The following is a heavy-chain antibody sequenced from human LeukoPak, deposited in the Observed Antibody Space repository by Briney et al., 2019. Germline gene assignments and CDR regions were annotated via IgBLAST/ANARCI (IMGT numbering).Heavy chain of an antibody. D-gene: IGHD2-2*01. V-gene: IGHV3-66*02. Sequence: GGSLRLSCAASGFTVSSNYMSWVRQAPGKGLEWVSVIYSGRSTYYADSVKGRFTISRDNSKNTLYLQMNSLRAEDTAVYYCAREASYCSSTSCYGWFDPWGQGTLVTVSS. CDR3: AREASYCSSTSCYGWFDP. CDR2: IYSGRST. J-gene: IGHJ5*02. CDR1: GFTVSSNY.